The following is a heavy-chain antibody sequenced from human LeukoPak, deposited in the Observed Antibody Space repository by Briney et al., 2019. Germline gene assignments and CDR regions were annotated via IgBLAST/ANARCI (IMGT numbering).Heavy chain of an antibody. Sequence: GGSLRLSCAASGFNFSRNYMIWVRQAPGKELDWVSVIYSGGRKYYADSVKGRFTISRDNSKNTVYLQMNSLRAEDAAVYYCARDGNNGSGAFYYYMDVWGKGTTVTVSS. CDR2: IYSGGRK. V-gene: IGHV3-53*01. J-gene: IGHJ6*03. CDR1: GFNFSRNY. CDR3: ARDGNNGSGAFYYYMDV. D-gene: IGHD3-10*01.